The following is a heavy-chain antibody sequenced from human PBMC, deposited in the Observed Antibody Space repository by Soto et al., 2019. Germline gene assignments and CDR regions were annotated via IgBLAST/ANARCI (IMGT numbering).Heavy chain of an antibody. Sequence: ASVKVSCKASGYTFSTYAMHWVRQAPGQSLEWMGWINGGTGQTRYSQRFQDRVTITRHTSAKTTYMDLTSLRSEDTAVYYCARGKGMEENYYYYGMDIWGQGTTVTVSS. J-gene: IGHJ6*02. CDR1: GYTFSTYA. CDR3: ARGKGMEENYYYYGMDI. CDR2: INGGTGQT. D-gene: IGHD1-1*01. V-gene: IGHV1-3*01.